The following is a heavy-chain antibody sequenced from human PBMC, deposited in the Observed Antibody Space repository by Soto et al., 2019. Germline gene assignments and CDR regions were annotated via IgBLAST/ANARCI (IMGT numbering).Heavy chain of an antibody. CDR1: EGKSRGDSG. D-gene: IGHD3-16*01. Sequence: TVAEGKSRGDSGWSWIQQQPGKGLEWIGHIYYSGNTDYNPSLKSRLAISIDTSKNQFSLKLSSVTAADTVVYFCAREGGESSDGLYYFDSWGQGSLVPGFS. CDR3: AREGGESSDGLYYFDS. J-gene: IGHJ4*02. V-gene: IGHV4-30-4*01. CDR2: IYYSGNT.